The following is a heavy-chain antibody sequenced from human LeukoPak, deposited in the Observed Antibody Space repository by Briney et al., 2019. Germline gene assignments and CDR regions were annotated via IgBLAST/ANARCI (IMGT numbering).Heavy chain of an antibody. D-gene: IGHD3-22*01. J-gene: IGHJ5*02. Sequence: GGSLRLSCEASGFTFSSYSMNWVRQAPGKGLEWVSSISSSSSYIYYADSVKGRFTISRDNAKNSLYLQMNSLRAEDTAVYYCAREGLSDYYDSSGYYYPGYNWFDPWGQGTLVTVSS. CDR1: GFTFSSYS. V-gene: IGHV3-21*01. CDR3: AREGLSDYYDSSGYYYPGYNWFDP. CDR2: ISSSSSYI.